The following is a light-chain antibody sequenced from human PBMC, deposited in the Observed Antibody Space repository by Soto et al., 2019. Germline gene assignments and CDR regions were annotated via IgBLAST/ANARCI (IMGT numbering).Light chain of an antibody. J-gene: IGKJ1*01. CDR2: TSS. CDR3: QQSYSTPPT. CDR1: QSISSW. V-gene: IGKV1-39*01. Sequence: DIQMAQSPSTLSASVGDIVTITFRASQSISSWLDWYQQKPGKAPTLLMFTSSNLQSGVPSRFSGSGSGTDFILTISSLQPEDFATYYCQQSYSTPPTFGQGTK.